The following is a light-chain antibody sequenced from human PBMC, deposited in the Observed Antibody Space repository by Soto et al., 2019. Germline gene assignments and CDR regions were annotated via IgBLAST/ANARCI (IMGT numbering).Light chain of an antibody. V-gene: IGKV1-12*01. CDR1: QGITSW. J-gene: IGKJ4*01. CDR2: AAS. CDR3: QQTRSFPLP. Sequence: DIQMTQSPSSVSASVGDRVTITCRASQGITSWLAWYQQKPGRAPKLLIYAASSLQSGVPSRFSGSGSGRDFALKISSLQHEDLATYFCQQTRSFPLPFGWGTKGEIK.